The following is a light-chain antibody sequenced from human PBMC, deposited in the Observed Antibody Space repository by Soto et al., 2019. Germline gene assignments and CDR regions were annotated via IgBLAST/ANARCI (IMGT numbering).Light chain of an antibody. J-gene: IGLJ1*01. CDR3: GTWDSSLIAL. CDR2: ENS. V-gene: IGLV1-51*02. CDR1: SSNIGSND. Sequence: QSVLTQPPSVSAAPGQKVTISCSGNSSNIGSNDVSWYQQPPGKAPELLIYENSQRPSGIPDRFSGSKSGTSATLGITGLQTGDEADYYCGTWDSSLIALFGTGTKVTVL.